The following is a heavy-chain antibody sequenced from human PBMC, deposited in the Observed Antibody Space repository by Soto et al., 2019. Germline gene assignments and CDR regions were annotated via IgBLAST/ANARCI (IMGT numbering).Heavy chain of an antibody. CDR1: GVTFSSYA. CDR3: AKPYYDFWSGDYYYYMDV. D-gene: IGHD3-3*01. J-gene: IGHJ6*03. V-gene: IGHV3-23*01. CDR2: ISGSGGST. Sequence: AGSLRLSCAASGVTFSSYAMSWVRQAPGKGLEWVSAISGSGGSTYYADSVKGRFTISRDNSKNTLYLQMNSLRAEDTAVYYCAKPYYDFWSGDYYYYMDVWGKGTTVTVSS.